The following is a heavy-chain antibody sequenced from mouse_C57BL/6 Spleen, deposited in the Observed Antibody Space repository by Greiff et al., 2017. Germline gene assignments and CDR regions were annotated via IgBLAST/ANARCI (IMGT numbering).Heavy chain of an antibody. V-gene: IGHV1-69*01. CDR1: GYTFTSYW. J-gene: IGHJ4*01. CDR3: ARHYGSSPYAMDY. CDR2: IDPSDSYT. D-gene: IGHD1-1*01. Sequence: QVQLQQPGAELVMPGASVKLSCKASGYTFTSYWMHWVKQRPGQGLEWIGEIDPSDSYTNYNQKFKGKSTLTLDKSASTAYMQLSSLTSEDSAVYYCARHYGSSPYAMDYWGQGTSVTVSS.